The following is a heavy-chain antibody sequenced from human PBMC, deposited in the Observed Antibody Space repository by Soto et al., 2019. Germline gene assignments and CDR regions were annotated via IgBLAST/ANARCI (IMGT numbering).Heavy chain of an antibody. CDR2: IYYSGST. V-gene: IGHV4-30-4*01. CDR1: GGSISSGDYY. J-gene: IGHJ5*02. D-gene: IGHD5-12*01. CDR3: ARAGVATIYPGNNWFDP. Sequence: QVQLQESGPGLVKPSQTLSLTCTVSGGSISSGDYYWSWIRQPPGKGLEWIGYIYYSGSTYYNPTLNNRVTISVDTTKNQFTLNLSSVTDADTAMYYCARAGVATIYPGNNWFDPWGQLTLVAISS.